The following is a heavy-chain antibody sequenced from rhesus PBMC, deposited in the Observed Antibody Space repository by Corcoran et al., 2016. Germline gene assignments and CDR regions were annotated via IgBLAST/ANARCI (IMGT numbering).Heavy chain of an antibody. CDR2: ISGSGGST. D-gene: IGHD3-16*01. V-gene: IGHV4-57*02. Sequence: QLQLQESGPGLVKPSETLPLTCAVSGGSISRSNWWSWIRQPSGKGLEWIGRISGSGGSTSDNPSLKSRVTISKDTSKNQFSLKLSSVTAADTAVYYCAREPYYYSGSYSNFDYWGQGVLVTVSS. CDR3: AREPYYYSGSYSNFDY. CDR1: GGSISRSNW. J-gene: IGHJ4*01.